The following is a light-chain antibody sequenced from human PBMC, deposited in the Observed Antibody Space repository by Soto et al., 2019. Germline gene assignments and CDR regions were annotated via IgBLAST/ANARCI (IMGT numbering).Light chain of an antibody. CDR3: QQRSNWPPVIT. CDR1: QSFSSY. Sequence: EIVLTQSPATLSLSPGERATLSCRASQSFSSYLAWYQQKPGQAPRLLIYDASKRATGIPARFSGRGSETDFTRTISSLEPEDFAVYYCQQRSNWPPVITFGQGTRLEIK. V-gene: IGKV3-11*01. CDR2: DAS. J-gene: IGKJ5*01.